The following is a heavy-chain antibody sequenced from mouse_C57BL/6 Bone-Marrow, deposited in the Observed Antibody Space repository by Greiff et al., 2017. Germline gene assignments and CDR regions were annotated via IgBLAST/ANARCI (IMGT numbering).Heavy chain of an antibody. V-gene: IGHV5-17*01. D-gene: IGHD2-4*01. Sequence: EVKLVESGGGLVKPGGSLKLSCAASGFTFSDYGMHWVRQAPEKGLEWVAYISSGSSTIYYADTVKGRFTISRDNAKNTLFLQMTSLRSEDTAMYYCARRFTMMRYFDVWGTGTTVTVSS. CDR1: GFTFSDYG. CDR3: ARRFTMMRYFDV. J-gene: IGHJ1*03. CDR2: ISSGSSTI.